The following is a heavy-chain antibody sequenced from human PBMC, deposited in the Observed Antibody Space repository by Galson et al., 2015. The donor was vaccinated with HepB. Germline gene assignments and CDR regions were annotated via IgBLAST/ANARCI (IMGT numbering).Heavy chain of an antibody. V-gene: IGHV3-30-3*01. J-gene: IGHJ5*02. D-gene: IGHD5-12*01. CDR3: AVDRLYIVATITFGLFDP. Sequence: SLRLSCAASGFTFSSYAMHWVRQAPGKGLEWVAVISYDGSDKYYADSVKGRITISRDNSKNTLYLQTNSLRAEDTAVYYCAVDRLYIVATITFGLFDPWGQGTLVTVSS. CDR2: ISYDGSDK. CDR1: GFTFSSYA.